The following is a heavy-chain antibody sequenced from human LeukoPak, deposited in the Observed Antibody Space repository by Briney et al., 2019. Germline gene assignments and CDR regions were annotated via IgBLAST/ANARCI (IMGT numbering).Heavy chain of an antibody. D-gene: IGHD5-12*01. J-gene: IGHJ4*02. CDR1: GYSISSGYY. V-gene: IGHV4-38-2*02. CDR2: INHSGST. Sequence: SETLSLTCTVSGYSISSGYYWSWIRQPPGKGLEWIGEINHSGSTNYNPSLKSRVTISVDTSKNQFSLKLSSVTAADTAVYYCAREGQWLRLEWSHWGQGTLVTVSS. CDR3: AREGQWLRLEWSH.